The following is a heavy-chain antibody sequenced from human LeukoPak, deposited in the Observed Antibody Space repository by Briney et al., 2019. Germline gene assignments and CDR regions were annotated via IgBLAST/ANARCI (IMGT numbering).Heavy chain of an antibody. J-gene: IGHJ6*03. Sequence: SETLSLTCTVSGYSISSGYYWGWIRQPPGKGLEWIGSIYHSGSTYYNPSLKSRVTISVDTSKNQFSLKLSSVTAADTAVYYCAREKKEGRLSLQKYYYYYMDVWGKGTTVTISS. CDR3: AREKKEGRLSLQKYYYYYMDV. D-gene: IGHD2-15*01. CDR1: GYSISSGYY. CDR2: IYHSGST. V-gene: IGHV4-38-2*02.